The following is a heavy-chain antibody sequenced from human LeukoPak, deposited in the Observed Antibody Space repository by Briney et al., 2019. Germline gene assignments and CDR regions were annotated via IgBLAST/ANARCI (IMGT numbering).Heavy chain of an antibody. CDR2: IIPIFGTA. CDR1: GGTFSSYA. CDR3: ARDRDSEVFWFDP. V-gene: IGHV1-69*13. J-gene: IGHJ5*02. D-gene: IGHD1-14*01. Sequence: SVKVSCKASGGTFSSYAISWVRQAPGQGLEWMGGIIPIFGTANYAQKFQGRVTITADESTSTAYMELSSLRSEDTAVYYCARDRDSEVFWFDPWGQGTLVTVSS.